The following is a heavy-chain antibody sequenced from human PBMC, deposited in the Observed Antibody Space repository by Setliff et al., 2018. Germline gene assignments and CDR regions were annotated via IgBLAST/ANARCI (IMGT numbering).Heavy chain of an antibody. CDR1: GGSLNSGSYY. V-gene: IGHV4-61*02. D-gene: IGHD3-3*01. CDR3: RFWSGYYKNDY. CDR2: LHTSGST. Sequence: SETLSLTCAVSGGSLNSGSYYWSWIRQSTERGLEWLGRLHTSGSTTYNPALNSRISISVGTSKRQFSLKLSSVTAADMAMYYCRFWSGYYKNDYWGQGTLVTVS. J-gene: IGHJ4*02.